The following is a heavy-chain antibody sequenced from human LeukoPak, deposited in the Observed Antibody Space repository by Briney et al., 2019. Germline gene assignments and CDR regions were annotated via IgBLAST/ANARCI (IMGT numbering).Heavy chain of an antibody. CDR3: AREIRSVGATSSGTFDY. CDR1: GGSISSGSYY. D-gene: IGHD1-26*01. J-gene: IGHJ4*02. V-gene: IGHV4-61*02. CDR2: IYTSGST. Sequence: PSQTLSLTCTVSGGSISSGSYYWSWIRQPAGKGLEWIGRIYTSGSTNYNPSLKSRVTISVDTSKNQFSLKLSSVTAADTAVYYCAREIRSVGATSSGTFDYWGQGTLVTVSS.